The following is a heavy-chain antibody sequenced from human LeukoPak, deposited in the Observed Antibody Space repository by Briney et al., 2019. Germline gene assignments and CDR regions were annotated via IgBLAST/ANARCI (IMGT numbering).Heavy chain of an antibody. CDR2: ISSSGSTI. CDR3: ARDSFGDYAIDS. CDR1: GSTFTSYS. D-gene: IGHD4-17*01. J-gene: IGHJ4*02. V-gene: IGHV3-48*04. Sequence: GGSLRLSCEVSGSTFTSYSLNWVRQAPGKGLEWVSYISSSGSTIYYADSVKGRFTISRDSANNALWLQMNSLRVEDTAVYYCARDSFGDYAIDSWGQGTLVIVSS.